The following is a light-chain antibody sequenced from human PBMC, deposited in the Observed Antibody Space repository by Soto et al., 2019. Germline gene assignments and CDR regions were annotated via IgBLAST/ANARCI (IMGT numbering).Light chain of an antibody. CDR3: QQYGSSPQT. J-gene: IGKJ1*01. CDR2: GAS. CDR1: QSVSSSY. Sequence: IVLTQSPGTLSLSPGERATLSCRASQSVSSSYLAWYQQKPGQAPRILIYGASSRDTGIPDRYSGSGSGTDFTLTISSLEPEDFAVYYCQQYGSSPQTFGQGTKVEIK. V-gene: IGKV3-20*01.